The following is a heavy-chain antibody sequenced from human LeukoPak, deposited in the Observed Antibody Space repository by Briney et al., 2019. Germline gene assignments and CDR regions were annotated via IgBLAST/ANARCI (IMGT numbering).Heavy chain of an antibody. J-gene: IGHJ2*01. Sequence: SVKVSCKASGYTFTSYGISWVRQAPGQGLEWMGRISPILGVNYYALKFQGRLTISADKSMITAYMDLTNVTSEDTAVYYCAAVYDGAAGYFDLWGRGTLITVSS. D-gene: IGHD3-22*01. CDR1: GYTFTSYG. CDR3: AAVYDGAAGYFDL. CDR2: ISPILGVN. V-gene: IGHV1-69*04.